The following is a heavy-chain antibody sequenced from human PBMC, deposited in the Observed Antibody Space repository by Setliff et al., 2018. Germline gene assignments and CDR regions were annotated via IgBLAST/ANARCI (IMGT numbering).Heavy chain of an antibody. D-gene: IGHD5-18*01. J-gene: IGHJ4*02. CDR2: MNPNSGNT. V-gene: IGHV1-8*02. CDR1: GYTFTDYY. Sequence: ASVKVSCKPSGYTFTDYYIHWVRQATGQGLEWMGWMNPNSGNTGYAQKFQGRVTMTRNTSISTAYMELSSLRSEDTAVYYCARRVGSVGIQLPDYWGQGTLVTVSS. CDR3: ARRVGSVGIQLPDY.